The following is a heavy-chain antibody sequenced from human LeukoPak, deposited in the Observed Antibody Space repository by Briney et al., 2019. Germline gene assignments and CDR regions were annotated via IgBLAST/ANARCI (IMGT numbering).Heavy chain of an antibody. CDR3: ARDITSSSWSYYYYYYMDV. Sequence: ASVRVSCKASGYTFTSYYMHWVRQAPGQGLEWMGIINPSGGSTSYAQKFQGRVTMTRDTSTSTVYMELSSLRSEDTAVYYCARDITSSSWSYYYYYYMDVWGKGTTVTVSS. D-gene: IGHD6-13*01. CDR1: GYTFTSYY. J-gene: IGHJ6*03. CDR2: INPSGGST. V-gene: IGHV1-46*01.